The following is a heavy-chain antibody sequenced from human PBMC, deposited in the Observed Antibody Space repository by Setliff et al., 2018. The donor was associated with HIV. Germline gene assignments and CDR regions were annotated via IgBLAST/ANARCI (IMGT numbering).Heavy chain of an antibody. CDR2: IYYSGDT. CDR3: ARTYASYYYDSSGTFGYYMDV. D-gene: IGHD3-22*01. J-gene: IGHJ6*03. Sequence: SETLSLTCTVSGDSISSGGYYWSWIRQHPGKGLEWIGYIYYSGDTYYNPSLKSRVTIFVDTSKNQFSLKLSSVTAADTAVYYCARTYASYYYDSSGTFGYYMDVWGKGTTVPSP. CDR1: GDSISSGGYY. V-gene: IGHV4-31*03.